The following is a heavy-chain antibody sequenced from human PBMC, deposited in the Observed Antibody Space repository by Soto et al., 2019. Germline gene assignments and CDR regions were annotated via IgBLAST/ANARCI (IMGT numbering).Heavy chain of an antibody. CDR2: ISGSGGST. J-gene: IGHJ4*02. CDR1: GFTFSSYA. Sequence: EVQLLESGGGLVQPGGSLRLSCAASGFTFSSYAMSWVRQAPGKGLEWVSAISGSGGSTYYADSVKGRFTISRDNSKNTRYLQRNSLRAEDTAVYYCAKETGYSSSWEKIDYWGQGTLVTVSS. D-gene: IGHD6-13*01. CDR3: AKETGYSSSWEKIDY. V-gene: IGHV3-23*01.